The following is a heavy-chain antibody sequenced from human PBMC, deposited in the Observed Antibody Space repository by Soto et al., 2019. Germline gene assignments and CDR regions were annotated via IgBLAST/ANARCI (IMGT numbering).Heavy chain of an antibody. D-gene: IGHD3-3*01. CDR2: IYWDDDK. Sequence: GSGPTLVNPTQTLTLTCTFSGFSLSTSGVGVGWIRQPPGKALEWLALIYWDDDKRYSPSLKSRLTITKDTSKNQVVLTMTNMDPVDTATYYCAHTASYYDFWSGYYPPKYNWFDPWGQGTLVTVS. J-gene: IGHJ5*02. CDR1: GFSLSTSGVG. CDR3: AHTASYYDFWSGYYPPKYNWFDP. V-gene: IGHV2-5*02.